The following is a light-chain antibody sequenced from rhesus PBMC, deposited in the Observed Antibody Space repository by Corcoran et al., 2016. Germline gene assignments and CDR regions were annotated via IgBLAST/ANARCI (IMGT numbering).Light chain of an antibody. Sequence: QLILTQSPATLSLSPGERATLSCRASQSSNSHLAWYQQKPGQAPRPLNHGASRRATGIPDRVSGSGYGTEFTLTLSSLEAEDFAVYYCQKYSSSPYTFGQGTKVEIK. V-gene: IGKV3-53*01. CDR3: QKYSSSPYT. CDR2: GAS. CDR1: QSSNSH. J-gene: IGKJ2*01.